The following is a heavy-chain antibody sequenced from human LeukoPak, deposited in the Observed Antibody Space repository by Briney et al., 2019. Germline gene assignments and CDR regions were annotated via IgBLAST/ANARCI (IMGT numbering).Heavy chain of an antibody. CDR3: ARDSLYYYGMDV. Sequence: ASVKVSCKASGYTFTGYYMHWVRQAPGQGLEWMGWINPSSGGTNYAQKFQGRVTMTRDTSISTAYMELSRLRSDDTAVYYCARDSLYYYGMDVWGQGTTVTVSS. V-gene: IGHV1-2*02. CDR2: INPSSGGT. J-gene: IGHJ6*02. CDR1: GYTFTGYY.